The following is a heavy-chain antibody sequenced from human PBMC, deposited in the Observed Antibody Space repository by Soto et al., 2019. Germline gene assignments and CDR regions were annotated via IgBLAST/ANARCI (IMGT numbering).Heavy chain of an antibody. V-gene: IGHV1-69*08. D-gene: IGHD6-13*01. J-gene: IGHJ3*02. CDR2: IIPILGIA. CDR3: ARDRAAAPSRNGAFDI. Sequence: QVQLVQSGAEVKKPGSSVKVSCKASGGTFSSYTISWVRQAPGQGLEWMGRIIPILGIANYAQKFQGRVTITADKSTSTAYMELSSLRSEDTAVYYCARDRAAAPSRNGAFDIWGQGTMDTVSS. CDR1: GGTFSSYT.